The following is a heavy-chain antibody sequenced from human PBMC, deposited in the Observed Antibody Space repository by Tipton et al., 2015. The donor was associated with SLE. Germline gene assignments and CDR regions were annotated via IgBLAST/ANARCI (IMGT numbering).Heavy chain of an antibody. J-gene: IGHJ4*02. Sequence: QLVQSGAEVKKPGSSMKVSCKASGGTFSSYAIHWVRQAPGQGLEWMGRIIPIFGIVNYAQKFQGRVTITADESASTAYMELNSLRSDDTAVYYCAGGMRDYYDTSGYFDYWGQGALVTVSS. D-gene: IGHD3-22*01. CDR1: GGTFSSYA. CDR3: AGGMRDYYDTSGYFDY. V-gene: IGHV1-69*18. CDR2: IIPIFGIV.